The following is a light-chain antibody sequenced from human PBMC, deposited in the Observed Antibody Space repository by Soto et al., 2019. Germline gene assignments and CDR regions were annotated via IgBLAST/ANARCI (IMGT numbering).Light chain of an antibody. V-gene: IGLV2-11*01. CDR1: STDVGGYNY. J-gene: IGLJ1*01. CDR2: DVS. Sequence: QSALTQPRSVSGSPGQSVTISCTGTSTDVGGYNYVSWYQQHPGKVPKLMIYDVSKRPSGVPDRFSGAKSGNTSTLTISVLQAEDEADYYCCSYAGRDTLYVFGSGTKVTGL. CDR3: CSYAGRDTLYV.